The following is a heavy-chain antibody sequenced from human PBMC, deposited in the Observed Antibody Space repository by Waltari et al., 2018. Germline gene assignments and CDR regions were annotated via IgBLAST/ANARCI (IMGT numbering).Heavy chain of an antibody. J-gene: IGHJ5*02. D-gene: IGHD6-13*01. Sequence: EVQLVESGGGLVKPGGSLRLSCAASGFTFRRYSLNWVRQGPGKGSGWVAYIVWRNRYMNYGELVKGRINSTRSKAKNSLYQQMNSLEAEETAVYYWARGSHSRSDLLFDPWGQGTLVTVSS. V-gene: IGHV3-21*05. CDR2: IVWRNRYM. CDR1: GFTFRRYS. CDR3: ARGSHSRSDLLFDP.